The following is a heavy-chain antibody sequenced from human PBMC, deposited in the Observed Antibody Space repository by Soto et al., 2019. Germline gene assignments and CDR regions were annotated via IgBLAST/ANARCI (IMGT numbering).Heavy chain of an antibody. CDR1: GGGVYSDGYY. Sequence: SETLSLTCTVSGGGVYSDGYYWGWIRRPPGQGLEWIGNIYYSGRTYYNPSLKNRVTISLDTSKNQFSLRLNAVTAADTAVYYCVCSSSDYFYGLDLWGQGTTVTVSS. J-gene: IGHJ6*02. D-gene: IGHD6-6*01. V-gene: IGHV4-39*01. CDR3: VCSSSDYFYGLDL. CDR2: IYYSGRT.